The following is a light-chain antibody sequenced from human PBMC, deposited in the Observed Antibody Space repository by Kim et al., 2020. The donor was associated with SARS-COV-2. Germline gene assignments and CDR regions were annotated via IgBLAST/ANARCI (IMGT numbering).Light chain of an antibody. J-gene: IGKJ4*01. V-gene: IGKV1-5*01. CDR3: QQYNDHPT. CDR1: QSISRS. CDR2: EAS. Sequence: SASVGDRVTITCRASQSISRSLAWYQQKPEKAPKVLIYEASNLESGVPIRFSGDGSGTVFTLTIINLQPEDFATYYCQQYNDHPTFGGGTKVDIK.